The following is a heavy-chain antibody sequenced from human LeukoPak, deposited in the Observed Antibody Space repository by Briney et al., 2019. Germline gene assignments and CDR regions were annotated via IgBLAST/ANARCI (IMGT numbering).Heavy chain of an antibody. CDR3: ARGTQSSWYLTTPNEI. CDR1: GFTVSSNY. V-gene: IGHV3-53*01. Sequence: GGSLRLSCAASGFTVSSNYMSWVRQAPGKGLEWVSVIYSGGSTYYADSVKGRFTISRDNSKNTLYLQMNSLRAEDTAVYYCARGTQSSWYLTTPNEIWGQGTMVTVSS. J-gene: IGHJ3*02. D-gene: IGHD6-13*01. CDR2: IYSGGST.